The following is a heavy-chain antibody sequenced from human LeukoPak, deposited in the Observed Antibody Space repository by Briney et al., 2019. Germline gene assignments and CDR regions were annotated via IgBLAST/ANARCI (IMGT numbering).Heavy chain of an antibody. CDR3: ARLYYSDSGTYNRPLDH. CDR2: IKQDGSEK. V-gene: IGHV3-7*04. CDR1: GFTFSTYW. J-gene: IGHJ4*02. Sequence: GGSLRLSCAASGFTFSTYWMSWVRQAPGKGLEWVANIKQDGSEKYYVDSVKGRFTISRDNAKNSLYLQMNSLRAEDTAVYYCARLYYSDSGTYNRPLDHWGQGTLVTVSS. D-gene: IGHD3-10*01.